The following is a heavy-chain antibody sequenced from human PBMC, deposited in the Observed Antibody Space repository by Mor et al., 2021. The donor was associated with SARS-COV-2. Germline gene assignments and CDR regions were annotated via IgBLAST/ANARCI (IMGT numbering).Heavy chain of an antibody. V-gene: IGHV3-30*01. D-gene: IGHD6-13*01. J-gene: IGHJ4*02. Sequence: SNKYYADSVNGLFTISRDNSKNTLYLQMNSLRAEDTAVYYCAREISIAAAGTGDYWGQGTLVTVSS. CDR3: AREISIAAAGTGDY. CDR2: SNK.